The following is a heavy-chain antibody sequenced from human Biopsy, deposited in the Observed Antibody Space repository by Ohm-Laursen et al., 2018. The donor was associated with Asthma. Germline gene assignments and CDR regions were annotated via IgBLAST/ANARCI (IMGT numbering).Heavy chain of an antibody. CDR2: ISYDEGNK. CDR3: ARTHERWTSIQDDALDI. J-gene: IGHJ3*02. D-gene: IGHD4-23*01. V-gene: IGHV3-30*03. CDR1: GFTFSIYD. Sequence: SLRLFCAASGFTFSIYDIHWVRQAPGKGLEWVAVISYDEGNKFYGDSVKGRFTLSRDNSRNTLYLQMNSLRVEDTAIYYCARTHERWTSIQDDALDIWGQGTMVIVSS.